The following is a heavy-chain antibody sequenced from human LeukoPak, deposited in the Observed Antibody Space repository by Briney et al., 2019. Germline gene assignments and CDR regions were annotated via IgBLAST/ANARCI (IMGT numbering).Heavy chain of an antibody. D-gene: IGHD4-23*01. CDR3: ARDNSVEDTAWWFDP. V-gene: IGHV1-46*01. J-gene: IGHJ5*02. CDR1: EYTFTSYY. Sequence: GASVKVSCKASEYTFTSYYINWVRQAPGQGLEWMGIINPSGGSTTYAQKFQGRATMTRDMSTSTVYMELNNLRSEDTAVYYCARDNSVEDTAWWFDPWGQGTLVTVSS. CDR2: INPSGGST.